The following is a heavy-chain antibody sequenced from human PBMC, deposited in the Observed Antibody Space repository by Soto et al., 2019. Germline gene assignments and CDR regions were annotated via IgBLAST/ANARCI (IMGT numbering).Heavy chain of an antibody. D-gene: IGHD3-22*01. J-gene: IGHJ4*02. CDR3: ARLRIYYYDSSGYFSGLTRNVPRYYFDY. CDR1: GGSISSGGYY. Sequence: SETLSLTCTVSGGSISSGGYYWSWIRQHPGKGLEGIGYIYYSGSTYYKPSLKSRVTIAVDTSKNQCSLKLSSVTAADTAVYYCARLRIYYYDSSGYFSGLTRNVPRYYFDYWGQGTLVTVSS. CDR2: IYYSGST. V-gene: IGHV4-31*03.